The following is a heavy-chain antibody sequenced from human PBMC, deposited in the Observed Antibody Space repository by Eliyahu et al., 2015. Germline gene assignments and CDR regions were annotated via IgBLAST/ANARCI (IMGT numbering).Heavy chain of an antibody. D-gene: IGHD2-2*01. CDR3: TRLSDAPASIAFDC. Sequence: EVQLVESGGGLVQPGGSLKLSXAXSGVPFSGRAIHWVRPASGGGLGWVGRIHGRANSYATAYAASVKGRFTISRDDSKKTAYLQMNSLKTEDTAVYYCTRLSDAPASIAFDCWGQGTLVTVSS. J-gene: IGHJ4*02. CDR2: IHGRANSYAT. V-gene: IGHV3-73*01. CDR1: GVPFSGRA.